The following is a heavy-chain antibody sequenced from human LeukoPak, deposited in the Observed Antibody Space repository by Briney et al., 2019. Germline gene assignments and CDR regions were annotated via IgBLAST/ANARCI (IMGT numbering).Heavy chain of an antibody. Sequence: SETLSLTCTVSGGSISSYYWSWIRQPPGKGLQWIGYMYYDENTSYNSSLKSRVTISLDRSKNQFSLKLSSVTAADTAVYYCARYSSSGYFVFDIWGQGTMVTVSS. D-gene: IGHD3-22*01. CDR3: ARYSSSGYFVFDI. V-gene: IGHV4-59*01. CDR1: GGSISSYY. CDR2: MYYDENT. J-gene: IGHJ3*02.